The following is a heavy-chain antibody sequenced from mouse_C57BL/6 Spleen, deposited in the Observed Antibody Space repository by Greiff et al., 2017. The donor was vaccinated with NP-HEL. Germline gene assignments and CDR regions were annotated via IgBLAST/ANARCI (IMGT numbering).Heavy chain of an antibody. D-gene: IGHD1-2*01. CDR2: IRLKSDNYAT. V-gene: IGHV6-3*01. Sequence: EVKVEESGGGLVQPGGSMKLSCVASGFTFSNYWMNWVRQSPEKGLEWVAQIRLKSDNYATHYAESVKGRFTISRDDSKSSVYLQMNNLRAEDTGIYYCTGRLGYFDYWGQGTTLTVSS. CDR1: GFTFSNYW. CDR3: TGRLGYFDY. J-gene: IGHJ2*01.